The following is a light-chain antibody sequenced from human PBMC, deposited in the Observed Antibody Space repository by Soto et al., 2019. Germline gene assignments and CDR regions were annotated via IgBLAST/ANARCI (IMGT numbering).Light chain of an antibody. CDR2: SNN. J-gene: IGLJ1*01. CDR1: SSNIGSST. V-gene: IGLV1-44*01. CDR3: AAWDDSLNGYV. Sequence: CVLPRPASGSGVPVRRGTIFCSGSSSNIGSSTVNWYQQLPGTAPKLLIYSNNQRPSGVPDRFSGSKSGTSASLAISGLQSEDEADYYCAAWDDSLNGYVIGTGTKVTVL.